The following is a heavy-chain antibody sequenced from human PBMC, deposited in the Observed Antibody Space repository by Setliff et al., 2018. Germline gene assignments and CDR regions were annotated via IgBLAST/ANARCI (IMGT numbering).Heavy chain of an antibody. CDR1: GYSISSGYY. D-gene: IGHD5-18*01. CDR3: ARETTAWGYVDTAMVTFIDQ. Sequence: SSETLSLTCAVSGYSISSGYYWGWIRQPPGKGLEWIGEINHSGSTNYNPSLKSRVTISVDTSKNQFSLKLSSVTAADTAVYYCARETTAWGYVDTAMVTFIDQWGQGTLVTVSS. CDR2: INHSGST. V-gene: IGHV4-38-2*02. J-gene: IGHJ4*02.